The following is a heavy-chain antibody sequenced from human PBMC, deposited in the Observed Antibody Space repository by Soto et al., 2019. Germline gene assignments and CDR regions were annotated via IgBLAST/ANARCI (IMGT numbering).Heavy chain of an antibody. Sequence: QVQLVESGGGLVKPGGSLRLSCAASGFTFSDYYMSWIRQAPGKGLEWVSYISSSSSYTNYADSVKGRFTISRDNAKNSLYLQMNSLRAEDMAVYYCARDRRCSSTSCYGVYYFDYWGQGTLVTVSS. CDR2: ISSSSSYT. CDR1: GFTFSDYY. V-gene: IGHV3-11*06. D-gene: IGHD2-2*01. J-gene: IGHJ4*02. CDR3: ARDRRCSSTSCYGVYYFDY.